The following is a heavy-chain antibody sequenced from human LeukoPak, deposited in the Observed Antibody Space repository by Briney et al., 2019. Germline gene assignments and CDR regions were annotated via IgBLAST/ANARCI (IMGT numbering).Heavy chain of an antibody. CDR2: ISSSGKSI. V-gene: IGHV3-11*04. J-gene: IGHJ4*02. Sequence: GGSLRLSCAASGFTFRDYYMNWIRQAPGKGLEWVSYISSSGKSIYYTDSVKGRFTISRDNTKNSLHLQMNSLRAEDTAVYYCARGEYGSGNYHIDYWGQGTLVTVSS. CDR3: ARGEYGSGNYHIDY. CDR1: GFTFRDYY. D-gene: IGHD3-10*01.